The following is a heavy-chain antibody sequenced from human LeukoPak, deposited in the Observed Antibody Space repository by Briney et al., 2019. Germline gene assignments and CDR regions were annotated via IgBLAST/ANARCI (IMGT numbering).Heavy chain of an antibody. Sequence: ASVKVSCKAAGYTFTGYYMHWVRQDPGQGLEWMGWINPNSGGTNYAQKFQGRVTMTRDTSISTAYMELSRLRSDDTAVYYCARSEQFPYYMDVWGKGTTVTVSS. J-gene: IGHJ6*03. CDR3: ARSEQFPYYMDV. D-gene: IGHD6-19*01. CDR2: INPNSGGT. CDR1: GYTFTGYY. V-gene: IGHV1-2*02.